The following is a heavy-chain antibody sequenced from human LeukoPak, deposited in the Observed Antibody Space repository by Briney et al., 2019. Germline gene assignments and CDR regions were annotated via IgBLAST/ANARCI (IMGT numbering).Heavy chain of an antibody. CDR1: EFHFSSYT. V-gene: IGHV3-30-3*01. CDR2: ISYDGSNQ. D-gene: IGHD3-16*01. J-gene: IGHJ6*02. Sequence: PGGSLRLSCAASEFHFSSYTMHWVRQAPGKGLEWVALISYDGSNQYYADSVKGRFTISRDNSKNTLYLQMNSLRAEDRAVYYCARGEWDPPHYYYSGMDVWGQGPRVTVSS. CDR3: ARGEWDPPHYYYSGMDV.